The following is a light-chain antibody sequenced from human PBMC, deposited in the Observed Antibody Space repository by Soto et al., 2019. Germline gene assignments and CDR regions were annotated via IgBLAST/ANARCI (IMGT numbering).Light chain of an antibody. Sequence: QSALTQPASVSGSPGQSITISCTGTSSDVGGYNYVSWYQQHPGKAPKLMIYDVSNRPSGVSNRFSGSRSGSTASLTISGLQAEDEAHYYCSSYTGSTTLVVFRGGTKLTVL. CDR1: SSDVGGYNY. V-gene: IGLV2-14*03. CDR3: SSYTGSTTLVV. J-gene: IGLJ2*01. CDR2: DVS.